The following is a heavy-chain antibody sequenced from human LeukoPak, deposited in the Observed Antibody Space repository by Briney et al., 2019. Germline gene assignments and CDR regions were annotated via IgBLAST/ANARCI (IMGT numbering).Heavy chain of an antibody. V-gene: IGHV4-4*07. CDR1: SDSFSSYY. D-gene: IGHD4-17*01. CDR3: ARSAVTRAGVFDY. Sequence: SETLSLTCTVSSDSFSSYYWAWIRQPAGKGLEWLGRLYPGVSTNYSPSLKSRLTMSVDTSKNQFSLKLTSKTAADTAVYFCARSAVTRAGVFDYWGRGTLVTVSS. CDR2: LYPGVST. J-gene: IGHJ4*02.